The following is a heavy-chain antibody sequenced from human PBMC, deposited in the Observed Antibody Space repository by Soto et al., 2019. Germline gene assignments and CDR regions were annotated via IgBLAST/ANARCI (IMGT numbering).Heavy chain of an antibody. CDR1: GFSVTGTY. Sequence: GGSLRLSCAASGFSVTGTYRSWVRQAPGKGLEWVSVIYNFGNTYYADSVEGRFTISRDSSENTVYLQMNSLRAEDTGVYYCAREGYDIGLDHWGQGTLVTVSS. CDR2: IYNFGNT. J-gene: IGHJ4*02. V-gene: IGHV3-66*01. D-gene: IGHD3-9*01. CDR3: AREGYDIGLDH.